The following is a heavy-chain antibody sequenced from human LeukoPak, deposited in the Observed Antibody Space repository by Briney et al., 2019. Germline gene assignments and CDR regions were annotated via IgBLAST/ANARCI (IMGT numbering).Heavy chain of an antibody. D-gene: IGHD6-19*01. CDR3: AKDRVEGKQWLAQFDY. Sequence: GGSLRLSCAASGFIFSSYAMYWVRQAPGKGLGWVAVISYDGSNQYYGDSVKGRFTVSRDNSKSTLYLQMNSLRAEDAAVYFCAKDRVEGKQWLAQFDYWGQGTLVTVSS. V-gene: IGHV3-30*18. CDR2: ISYDGSNQ. J-gene: IGHJ4*02. CDR1: GFIFSSYA.